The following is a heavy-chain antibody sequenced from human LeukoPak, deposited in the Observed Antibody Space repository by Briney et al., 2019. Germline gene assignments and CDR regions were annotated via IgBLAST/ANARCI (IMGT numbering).Heavy chain of an antibody. V-gene: IGHV3-23*01. J-gene: IGHJ4*02. CDR2: ISGSLSDT. D-gene: IGHD1-14*01. CDR1: GFTFSSYA. Sequence: GGSLRLSCAASGFTFSSYAMSWVRQAPGKGLEWVSVISGSLSDTYYADSVRGRFTISRDNSKNTLYLQMNSLRAEDTAVYYCARVGRLDTGGGFSLNNWGQGALVTVSS. CDR3: ARVGRLDTGGGFSLNN.